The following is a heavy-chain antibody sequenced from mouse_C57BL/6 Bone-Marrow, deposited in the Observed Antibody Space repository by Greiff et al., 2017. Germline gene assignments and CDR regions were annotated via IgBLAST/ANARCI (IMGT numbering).Heavy chain of an antibody. CDR3: ARNEDYYGSIPFAY. CDR1: GYTFTDYN. CDR2: INPNNGGT. D-gene: IGHD1-1*01. V-gene: IGHV1-18*01. Sequence: EVQLQQSGPELVKPGASVKIPCKASGYTFTDYNMDWVKQSHGKSLEWIGDINPNNGGTIYNQKFKGQATLTVDKSSSTAYMELRSLTSEDTAVYSCARNEDYYGSIPFAYWGQGTLVTVSA. J-gene: IGHJ3*01.